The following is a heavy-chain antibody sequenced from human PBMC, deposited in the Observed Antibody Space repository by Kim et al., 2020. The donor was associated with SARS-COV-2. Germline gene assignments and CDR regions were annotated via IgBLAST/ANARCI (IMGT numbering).Heavy chain of an antibody. CDR1: GFTFSDYG. CDR3: AREVSDAYTSFYFGP. Sequence: GGSLRLSCVASGFTFSDYGMSWVRQAPGKGLEWVSSIRNRGGDTYYADSVRGRFTISRDNSHNTLYLQMNSLRAEDTALYYCAREVSDAYTSFYFGPWGQGALVTVSS. J-gene: IGHJ5*02. V-gene: IGHV3-23*01. CDR2: IRNRGGDT. D-gene: IGHD1-26*01.